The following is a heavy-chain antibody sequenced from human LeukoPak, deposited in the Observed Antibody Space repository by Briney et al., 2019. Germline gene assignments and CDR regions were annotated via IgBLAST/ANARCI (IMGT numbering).Heavy chain of an antibody. V-gene: IGHV3-11*01. CDR2: ITNSGSDI. CDR1: GFTFSDFH. Sequence: GGSLRLSCVVSGFTFSDFHMSWLRQAPGKGLERISYITNSGSDIEYADSVKGRFTISWDNAKKSPYLEMNTLRAEDTAIYYCACPYRSRFDYWGQGTLVTVSS. D-gene: IGHD6-13*01. J-gene: IGHJ4*02. CDR3: ACPYRSRFDY.